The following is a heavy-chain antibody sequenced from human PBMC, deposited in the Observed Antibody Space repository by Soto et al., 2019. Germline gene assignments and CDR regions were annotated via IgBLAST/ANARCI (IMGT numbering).Heavy chain of an antibody. CDR3: ASNMLDSSVMDV. CDR2: IDPSESYT. Sequence: PGGAPKISLRRFGNSFTSYWLTWGRQRPGRGLEWMGRIDPSESYTKYSPSCQGQVTISSDKSISTAYLPWSSPKGSDTAMYYCASNMLDSSVMDVWGQGTTVSVSS. J-gene: IGHJ6*02. V-gene: IGHV5-10-1*04. D-gene: IGHD2-15*01. CDR1: GNSFTSYW.